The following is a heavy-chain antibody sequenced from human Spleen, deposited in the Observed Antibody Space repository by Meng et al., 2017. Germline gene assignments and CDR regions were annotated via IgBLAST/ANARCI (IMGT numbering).Heavy chain of an antibody. CDR2: FVSNADT. J-gene: IGHJ4*02. CDR1: GYTSASYG. Sequence: QAQLLQSGAEVKKPGASVRISCKASGYTSASYGISWFRQAPGQGLEWMGWFVSNADTYPAQKFQGRVTMTRDTHTSTDFMELRSLRFDDTAVYYCARGTPGRSYSDYWGQGTLVTVSS. D-gene: IGHD3-10*01. V-gene: IGHV1-18*01. CDR3: ARGTPGRSYSDY.